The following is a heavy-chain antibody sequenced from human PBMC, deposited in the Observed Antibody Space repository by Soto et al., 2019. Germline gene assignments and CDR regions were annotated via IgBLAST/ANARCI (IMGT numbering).Heavy chain of an antibody. J-gene: IGHJ4*02. V-gene: IGHV1-69*13. CDR1: GGTFSSYA. CDR3: ARSQHSPYYYDSSGYLNLDY. Sequence: RASVKVSCKASGGTFSSYAISWVRQAPGQGLEWMGGIIPIFGTANYAQKFQGRVTITADESTSTAYMELSSLRSEDTAVYYCARSQHSPYYYDSSGYLNLDYWGQGTLVTVSS. D-gene: IGHD3-22*01. CDR2: IIPIFGTA.